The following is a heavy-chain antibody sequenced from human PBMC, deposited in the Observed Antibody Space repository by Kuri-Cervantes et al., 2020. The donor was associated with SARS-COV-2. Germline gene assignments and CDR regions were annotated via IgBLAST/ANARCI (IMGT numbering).Heavy chain of an antibody. CDR2: IHYSGNA. V-gene: IGHV4-59*01. D-gene: IGHD3-3*01. CDR3: ARDILSSDSWSGYYRPQGRWFDP. J-gene: IGHJ5*02. Sequence: SETLSLTCTVSGDSISSYYWSWIRQPPGKGLEWIGSIHYSGNAYYNPTLKSRVTISIDTAKNRFSLKLRSVTAADTAVYYCARDILSSDSWSGYYRPQGRWFDPWGQGTLVTVSS. CDR1: GDSISSYY.